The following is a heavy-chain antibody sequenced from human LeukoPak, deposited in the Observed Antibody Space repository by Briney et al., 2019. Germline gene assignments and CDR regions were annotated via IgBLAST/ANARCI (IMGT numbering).Heavy chain of an antibody. D-gene: IGHD3-10*01. J-gene: IGHJ4*02. Sequence: SETLSLTCTVSGGSISSYYWSWIRQPPGKGLEWIGDIYYSGSTNYNPSLKSRVTISVDTSKNQFSLKLSSVTAADTAVYYCARDAHPYGSGSYLFDYWGQGTLVTVSS. V-gene: IGHV4-59*01. CDR2: IYYSGST. CDR3: ARDAHPYGSGSYLFDY. CDR1: GGSISSYY.